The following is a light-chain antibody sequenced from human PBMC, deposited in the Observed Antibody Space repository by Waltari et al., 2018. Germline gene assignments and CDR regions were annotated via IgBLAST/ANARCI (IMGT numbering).Light chain of an antibody. CDR1: SNNVCDYNL. CDR2: YVS. J-gene: IGLJ3*02. CDR3: CSYSTGGSWM. V-gene: IGLV2-23*02. Sequence: QSALTQPVSVSGSPGQSVTISCTGTSNNVCDYNLVSWFQHHPTQAPKLLIFYVSNRPSGVSNRFSGSKSGNTASLTISGLQTEDEADYYCCSYSTGGSWMFGGGTKLTVL.